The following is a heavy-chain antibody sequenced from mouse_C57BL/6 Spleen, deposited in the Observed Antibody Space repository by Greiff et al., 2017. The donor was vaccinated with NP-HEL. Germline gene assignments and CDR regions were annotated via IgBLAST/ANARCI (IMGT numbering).Heavy chain of an antibody. Sequence: QVQLQQPGAELVMPGASVKLSCKASGYTFTSYWMHWVKQRPGQGLEWIGEIDPSDSYTNYNQKFKGKSTLTVDKSSSTAYMQLSSLTSEDSAVYYCARGNYGSSFSAFDYWGQGTTLTVSS. CDR1: GYTFTSYW. CDR3: ARGNYGSSFSAFDY. V-gene: IGHV1-69*01. CDR2: IDPSDSYT. D-gene: IGHD1-1*01. J-gene: IGHJ2*01.